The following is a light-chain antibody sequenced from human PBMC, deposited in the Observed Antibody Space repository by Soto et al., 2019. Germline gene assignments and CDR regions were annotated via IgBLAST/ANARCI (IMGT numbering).Light chain of an antibody. J-gene: IGKJ1*01. CDR1: QSVSRW. V-gene: IGKV1-5*01. CDR2: EAS. Sequence: DIQMTQSPSTLSASVGDTVTITCRASQSVSRWLNWYQQKSGKAPRLLIYEASNLEIGVPSRFSGSGSGTEFILTINSLQPADSATYYCQQFNSNVWTFGQGTKV. CDR3: QQFNSNVWT.